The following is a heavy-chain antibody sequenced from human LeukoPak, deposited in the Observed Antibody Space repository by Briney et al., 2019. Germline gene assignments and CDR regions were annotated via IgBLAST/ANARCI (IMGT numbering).Heavy chain of an antibody. CDR2: ISGDGDST. CDR3: AKDIGADYYYDSSGYYI. J-gene: IGHJ3*02. D-gene: IGHD3-22*01. V-gene: IGHV3-43*02. Sequence: PGGSLRLSCAASGFTFDDYAMHWVRQVLGKGLEWVSLISGDGDSTYYPDSVKGRFTISRDNSKNSLYLQVNSLRTEDTALYYCAKDIGADYYYDSSGYYIWGQGTMVTVSS. CDR1: GFTFDDYA.